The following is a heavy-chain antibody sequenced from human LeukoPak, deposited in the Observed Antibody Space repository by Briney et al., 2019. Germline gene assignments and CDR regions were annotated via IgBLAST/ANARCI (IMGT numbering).Heavy chain of an antibody. CDR1: GFSSHIYV. D-gene: IGHD1-26*01. CDR2: INDSGDNI. V-gene: IGHV3-23*01. CDR3: AKDRHGIVGATPFDH. Sequence: GGSLRLSCVASGFSSHIYVMSWVRQAPGKGLVWVSSINDSGDNINYADSVKGRFSISRDNSKSTLYLQMNSLRPEDTAVYYCAKDRHGIVGATPFDHWGQGTLVIVSS. J-gene: IGHJ4*02.